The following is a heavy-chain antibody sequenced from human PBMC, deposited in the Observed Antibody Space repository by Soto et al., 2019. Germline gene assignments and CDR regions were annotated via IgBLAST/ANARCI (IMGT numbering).Heavy chain of an antibody. D-gene: IGHD2-2*01. CDR2: IYYSGST. J-gene: IGHJ3*02. CDR1: GGSISSGDYY. V-gene: IGHV4-30-4*01. CDR3: AREFQYCISTSCYLDAFDI. Sequence: SVTLSLTFTVSGGSISSGDYYWSWGRQHPGKGLEWIGYIYYSGSTYYNPSLKSRVTISVDTSKNQFSLKLSSVTAADTAVYYCAREFQYCISTSCYLDAFDIWGQGTMVT.